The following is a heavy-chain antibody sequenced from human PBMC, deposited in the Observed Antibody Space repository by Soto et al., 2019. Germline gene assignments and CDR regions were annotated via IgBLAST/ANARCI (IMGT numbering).Heavy chain of an antibody. CDR3: AAGGSSSWFKLDY. J-gene: IGHJ4*02. D-gene: IGHD6-13*01. CDR2: IVVGSGNT. V-gene: IGHV1-58*01. CDR1: GFTFTSSA. Sequence: SVKVSCKASGFTFTSSAVQWVRQARGQRLEWIGWIVVGSGNTNYAQKFQERVTITRDMSTSTAYMELSSLRSEDTAVYYCAAGGSSSWFKLDYWGQGTLVTVSS.